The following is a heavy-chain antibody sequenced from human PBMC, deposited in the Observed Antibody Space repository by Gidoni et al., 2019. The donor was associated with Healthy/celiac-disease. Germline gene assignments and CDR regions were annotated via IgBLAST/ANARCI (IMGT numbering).Heavy chain of an antibody. CDR1: GGSISSGSYY. CDR3: ARDPVVGATDP. Sequence: QVQLQESGPGLVKPSQTLSLTCTVSGGSISSGSYYWSWIRQPAGKGLEWIGRIYTSGSTNYNPSLKSRVTISVDTSKNQFSLKLSSVTAADTAVYYCARDPVVGATDPWGQGTLVTVSS. CDR2: IYTSGST. V-gene: IGHV4-61*02. J-gene: IGHJ5*02. D-gene: IGHD1-26*01.